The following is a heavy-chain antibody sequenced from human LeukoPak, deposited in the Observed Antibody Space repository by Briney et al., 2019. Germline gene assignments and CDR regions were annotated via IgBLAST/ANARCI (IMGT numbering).Heavy chain of an antibody. Sequence: SETLSLTCTVSGGSITNTNYYWARIRQPPGKGLDGIGTIYYSGSTHDNPSLQSHVTITVDTSKTQFSLKLRSVTAADTAVYFCARHTSDGDFAFDLWGQGTMVTVSS. CDR1: GGSITNTNYY. CDR3: ARHTSDGDFAFDL. D-gene: IGHD4-17*01. V-gene: IGHV4-39*01. CDR2: IYYSGST. J-gene: IGHJ3*01.